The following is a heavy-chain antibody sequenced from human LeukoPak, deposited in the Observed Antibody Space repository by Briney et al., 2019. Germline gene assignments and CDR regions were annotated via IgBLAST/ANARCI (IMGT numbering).Heavy chain of an antibody. CDR3: ARDKGFGELFY. J-gene: IGHJ4*02. CDR2: IYHSGST. D-gene: IGHD3-10*01. V-gene: IGHV4-38-2*02. Sequence: SETLSLTCTVSGYSISSGYYWGWIRQPPGKGLEWIGSIYHSGSTYYNPSLKSRVTISVDTSKNQFSLKLSSVTAADTAVYYCARDKGFGELFYWGQGTLVTVSS. CDR1: GYSISSGYY.